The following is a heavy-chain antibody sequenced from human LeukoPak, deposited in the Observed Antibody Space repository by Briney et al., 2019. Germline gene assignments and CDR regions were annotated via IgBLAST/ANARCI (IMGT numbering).Heavy chain of an antibody. Sequence: SETLSLTCTVSGGSISSSTYYWGWIRQPPGKGLEWIGSIYYSGSTHYNPSLKSRVTISVDTSKKQFSLKLSSVTAADTAVYYCARLRNYYHYMDVWGKGTTVTVSS. J-gene: IGHJ6*03. CDR3: ARLRNYYHYMDV. V-gene: IGHV4-39*01. CDR2: IYYSGST. CDR1: GGSISSSTYY.